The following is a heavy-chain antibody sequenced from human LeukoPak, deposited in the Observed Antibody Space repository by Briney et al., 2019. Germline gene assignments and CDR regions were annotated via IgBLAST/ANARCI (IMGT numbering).Heavy chain of an antibody. J-gene: IGHJ6*02. CDR1: GYSFTSYR. Sequence: GESLKISCKGSGYSFTSYRIGWVRQMPGKGLEWMGIIYPGDSDTRYSPSFQGQVTISADKSISTAYLQWSSLKASDTAMYYCARRGTYYDFWSGYSRGSYYYYGMDVWGQGTTVTVSS. CDR2: IYPGDSDT. D-gene: IGHD3-3*01. CDR3: ARRGTYYDFWSGYSRGSYYYYGMDV. V-gene: IGHV5-51*01.